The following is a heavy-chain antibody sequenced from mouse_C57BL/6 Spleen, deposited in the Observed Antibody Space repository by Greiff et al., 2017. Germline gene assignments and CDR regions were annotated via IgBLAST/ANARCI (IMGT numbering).Heavy chain of an antibody. D-gene: IGHD1-1*01. Sequence: VQLQQSGPELVKPGASVKLSCKASGYTFTSYWMHWVKQRPGQGLEWIGMIHPNSGSTNYNEKFKSKATLTVDKSSSTAYMQLSSLTSEDSAVYYCARGVLLRYAMDYWGQGTSVTVSS. CDR2: IHPNSGST. CDR3: ARGVLLRYAMDY. CDR1: GYTFTSYW. V-gene: IGHV1-64*01. J-gene: IGHJ4*01.